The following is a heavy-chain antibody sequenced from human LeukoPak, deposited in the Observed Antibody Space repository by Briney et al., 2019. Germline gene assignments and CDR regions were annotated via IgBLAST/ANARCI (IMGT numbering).Heavy chain of an antibody. CDR2: INTNTGNP. V-gene: IGHV7-4-1*02. CDR1: GYTFTSYA. J-gene: IGHJ6*02. D-gene: IGHD3-3*01. Sequence: ASVTVSCKASGYTFTSYAMNWVRQAPGQGLEWMGWINTNTGNPTYAQGFTGRFVFSLDTSVSTAYLQISSLKAEDTAVYYCARGSGPAYDFWSGYYYYYGMDVWGQGTTVTVSS. CDR3: ARGSGPAYDFWSGYYYYYGMDV.